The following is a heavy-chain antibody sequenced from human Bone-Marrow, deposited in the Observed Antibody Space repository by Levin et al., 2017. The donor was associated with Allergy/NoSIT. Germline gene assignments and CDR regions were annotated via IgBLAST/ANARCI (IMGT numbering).Heavy chain of an antibody. CDR1: GYTFTANY. J-gene: IGHJ4*02. Sequence: ASVKVSCKASGYTFTANYMHWVRQAPGQGLEWMGWINPNSGGTNYAQKFQGRVTMTRDTSVNTAYMELSRLRSDDTAVYYCAREAADYDFWSGSRRFDYWGQGTLVTVSS. V-gene: IGHV1-2*02. D-gene: IGHD3-3*01. CDR2: INPNSGGT. CDR3: AREAADYDFWSGSRRFDY.